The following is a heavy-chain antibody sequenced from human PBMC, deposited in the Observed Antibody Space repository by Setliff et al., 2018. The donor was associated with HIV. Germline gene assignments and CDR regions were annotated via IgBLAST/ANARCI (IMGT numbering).Heavy chain of an antibody. J-gene: IGHJ4*02. CDR3: ARVPPLKAFGGVISLYYFDY. D-gene: IGHD3-16*02. CDR2: IYYSGST. V-gene: IGHV4-59*12. Sequence: SETLSLTCTVSGGSISSYYWSWIRQPPGKGLEWIGYIYYSGSTKYNPSLKSRVTISVDTSKNQFSLKLSSVTAADTAVYYCARVPPLKAFGGVISLYYFDYWGQGTLVTVSS. CDR1: GGSISSYY.